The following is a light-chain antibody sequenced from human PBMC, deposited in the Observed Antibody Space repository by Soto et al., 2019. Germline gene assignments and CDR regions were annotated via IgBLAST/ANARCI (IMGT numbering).Light chain of an antibody. Sequence: EIVLTQSPGTLSLSPGERATLSCRASQSVSSSYLAWYQQKPGQAPRLLIYGASSRSTGIPDRFSGSGSGKDFTRTISSLEPEGFAVYYCRTYGSSSTFGQGTKVEIK. CDR2: GAS. J-gene: IGKJ1*01. V-gene: IGKV3-20*01. CDR3: RTYGSSST. CDR1: QSVSSSY.